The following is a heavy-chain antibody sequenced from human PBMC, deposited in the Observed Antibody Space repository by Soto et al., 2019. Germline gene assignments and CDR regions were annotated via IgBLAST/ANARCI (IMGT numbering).Heavy chain of an antibody. CDR2: IFPRDSDT. Sequence: GESLKISCKGSGYKFTSYWIGWVRQTPGKGLEWMGIIFPRDSDTRYNPSFQGQVTISADTSITTAYLQWSSLKATDSAMYYSVRGYNSGWSIHPYYFDWWGQGTLVTVSS. J-gene: IGHJ4*02. CDR1: GYKFTSYW. CDR3: VRGYNSGWSIHPYYFDW. V-gene: IGHV5-51*01. D-gene: IGHD6-19*01.